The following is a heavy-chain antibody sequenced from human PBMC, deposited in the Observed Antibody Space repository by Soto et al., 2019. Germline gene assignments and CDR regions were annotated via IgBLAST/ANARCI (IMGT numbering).Heavy chain of an antibody. CDR2: ISPSSGHI. D-gene: IGHD2-15*01. V-gene: IGHV3-21*06. Sequence: EVHLVESGGGLVKPGGSLRLSCAVSGFTFSSCTMNGVRHAPGKGLEWVSSISPSSGHIYYADSVKGRFTISRDNAKNALFLQMNSLRGVDTAVYYCSGCSGGASHKNYGMDVWGQGITVTVSS. J-gene: IGHJ6*02. CDR3: SGCSGGASHKNYGMDV. CDR1: GFTFSSCT.